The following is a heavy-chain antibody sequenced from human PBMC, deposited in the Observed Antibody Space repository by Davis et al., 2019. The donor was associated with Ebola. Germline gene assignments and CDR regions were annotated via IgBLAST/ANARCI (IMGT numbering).Heavy chain of an antibody. J-gene: IGHJ5*02. D-gene: IGHD2-15*01. CDR1: GFTFSSYG. V-gene: IGHV3-30*18. CDR3: AKEAFAGSTRIDWFDP. CDR2: ISYDGSNK. Sequence: GESLKISCAASGFTFSSYGMHWVRQAPGKGLEWVAVISYDGSNKYYADSVKGRFTISRDNTKNTVFLQMNSLTAEDTAVYYCAKEAFAGSTRIDWFDPWGQGILVTVSS.